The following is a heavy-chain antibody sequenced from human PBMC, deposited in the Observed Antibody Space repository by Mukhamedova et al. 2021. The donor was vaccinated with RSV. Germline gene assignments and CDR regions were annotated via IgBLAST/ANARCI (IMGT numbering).Heavy chain of an antibody. V-gene: IGHV3-7*01. CDR3: ARGVLRYFDWLGYYGMAG. Sequence: APGKGLEWVANIKQDGSEKYYVDSVKGRFTISRDNAKNSLYLQMNSLRAEDTAVYYCARGVLRYFDWLGYYGMAGWGQGTTVTVS. D-gene: IGHD3-9*01. CDR2: IKQDGSEK. J-gene: IGHJ6*02.